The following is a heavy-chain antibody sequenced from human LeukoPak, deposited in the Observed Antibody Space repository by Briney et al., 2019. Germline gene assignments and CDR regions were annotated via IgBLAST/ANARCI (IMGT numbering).Heavy chain of an antibody. CDR2: IYSGGST. CDR1: GFTVSSNY. Sequence: GGSLRLSCAASGFTVSSNYMSWVRQAPGKGLEWVSVIYSGGSTYYADSVKGRFTISRDNSKNTLYLQMNSLRAEDTAVYYCAKDPVRLGELSLPYYFDYWGQGTLVTVSS. V-gene: IGHV3-53*05. J-gene: IGHJ4*02. CDR3: AKDPVRLGELSLPYYFDY. D-gene: IGHD3-16*02.